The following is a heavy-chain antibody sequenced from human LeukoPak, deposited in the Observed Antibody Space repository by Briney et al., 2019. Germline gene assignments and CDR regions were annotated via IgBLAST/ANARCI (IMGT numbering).Heavy chain of an antibody. CDR3: VKDRSGYDYFDF. D-gene: IGHD5-12*01. CDR2: ISSNGGST. V-gene: IGHV3-64D*09. CDR1: GFTFSRYD. J-gene: IGHJ4*02. Sequence: GGSLRLSCSASGFTFSRYDMHWVRQAPGKGLEYVSAISSNGGSTYYADSVKGRFTISRDNSKNTLYLQMSSQRAEDTAVYYCVKDRSGYDYFDFWGQGTLVTVSS.